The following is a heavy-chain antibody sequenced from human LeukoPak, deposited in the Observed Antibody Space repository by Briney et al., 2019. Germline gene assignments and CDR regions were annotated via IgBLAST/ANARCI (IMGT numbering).Heavy chain of an antibody. CDR2: INPNSGGT. J-gene: IGHJ4*02. V-gene: IGHV1-2*02. CDR1: GYSFSGYY. Sequence: ASVKVSCKASGYSFSGYYMHWVRQAPGQGLEWVGWINPNSGGTNYAQKFQGRVTMTRDTSISTAYMELSGLRSDDTAVYYCARSEWLVRENDYWGQGTLDTVSS. D-gene: IGHD6-19*01. CDR3: ARSEWLVRENDY.